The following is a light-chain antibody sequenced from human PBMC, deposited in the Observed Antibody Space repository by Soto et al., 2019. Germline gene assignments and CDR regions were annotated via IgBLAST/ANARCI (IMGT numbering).Light chain of an antibody. J-gene: IGKJ1*01. CDR2: GAS. CDR1: QSVSSN. Sequence: EIVMTQSPATLSVSPGERATLSCRASQSVSSNLAWYQQKPGQVPRLLIYGASTRATGIPARFSGSGSGTEFTLTISSLQSEDFAVYYCQQYKNWPCTFGQGTKVDIK. V-gene: IGKV3-15*01. CDR3: QQYKNWPCT.